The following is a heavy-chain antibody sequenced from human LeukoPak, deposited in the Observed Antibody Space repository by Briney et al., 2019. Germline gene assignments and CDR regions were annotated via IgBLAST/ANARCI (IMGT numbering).Heavy chain of an antibody. V-gene: IGHV1-2*02. CDR1: GYTFTGYY. J-gene: IGHJ4*02. Sequence: VASVKVSCKASGYTFTGYYMHWVRQAPGQGLEWMGWINTDSGGTNYAQKFQGRVTLTRDTSITTAYMELSRLRSDDTAVYYCARGTSIVRGIIDYWGQGTLVTVSS. CDR2: INTDSGGT. D-gene: IGHD3-10*01. CDR3: ARGTSIVRGIIDY.